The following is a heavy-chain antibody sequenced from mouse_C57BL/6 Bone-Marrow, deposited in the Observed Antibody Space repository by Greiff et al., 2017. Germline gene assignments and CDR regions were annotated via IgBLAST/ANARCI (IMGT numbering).Heavy chain of an antibody. CDR2: IDPADSET. CDR1: GYTFTSYW. Sequence: QVQLQQPGAELVRPGSSVKLSCKASGYTFTSYWMHWVKQRPIQGLEWIGNIDPADSETNYNQKFQGKATLTVDKSSSTAYMQLSSLTSEDSAVYYCARQGFAYWGQGTLVTVSA. V-gene: IGHV1-52*01. J-gene: IGHJ3*01. CDR3: ARQGFAY.